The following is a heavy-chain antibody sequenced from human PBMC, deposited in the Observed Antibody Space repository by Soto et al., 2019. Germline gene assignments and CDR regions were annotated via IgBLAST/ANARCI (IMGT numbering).Heavy chain of an antibody. V-gene: IGHV1-69*01. CDR2: IIPIFGTT. D-gene: IGHD1-26*01. CDR3: TMRSMGDVDL. Sequence: QVQLVQSGAEVKMPGSSVKVSCTASGGTFGTYIISWVRQGPGQGPEWMGGIIPIFGTTHYAQRFQGRVTITADESTGTAYMDLSSLKPDDTAVYYCTMRSMGDVDLWGRGTLVAVSS. J-gene: IGHJ5*02. CDR1: GGTFGTYI.